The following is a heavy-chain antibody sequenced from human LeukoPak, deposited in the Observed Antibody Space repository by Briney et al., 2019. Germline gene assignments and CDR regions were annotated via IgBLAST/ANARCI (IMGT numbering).Heavy chain of an antibody. CDR1: GFTFSSYA. Sequence: GGSLRLSCAASGFTFSSYAMSWVRQAPGKGLEWVSAISGSGGSTYYADSVKGWFTISRDNSKNTLYLQMNSLRAEDTAVYYCAKGGGPYYYDSSGYYIDAFDIWGQGTMVTVSS. CDR3: AKGGGPYYYDSSGYYIDAFDI. CDR2: ISGSGGST. D-gene: IGHD3-22*01. V-gene: IGHV3-23*01. J-gene: IGHJ3*02.